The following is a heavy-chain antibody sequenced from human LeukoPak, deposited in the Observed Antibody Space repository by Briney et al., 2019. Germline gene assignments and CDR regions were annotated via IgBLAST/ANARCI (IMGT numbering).Heavy chain of an antibody. J-gene: IGHJ4*02. CDR3: ARGGSGSFFFDY. Sequence: PSETLSLTCAVYGGSFSGYYWSWIRQPPGKGLEWIGYTYYSGSTNYNPSLKSRVTISVDTSKNQFSLKLSSVTAADTAVYYCARGGSGSFFFDYWGQGTLVTVSS. CDR1: GGSFSGYY. CDR2: TYYSGST. V-gene: IGHV4-59*01. D-gene: IGHD3-10*01.